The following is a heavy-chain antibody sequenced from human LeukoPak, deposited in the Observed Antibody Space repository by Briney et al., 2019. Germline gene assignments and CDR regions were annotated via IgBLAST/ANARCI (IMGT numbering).Heavy chain of an antibody. J-gene: IGHJ4*02. CDR1: GFTFSSYA. D-gene: IGHD1-1*01. CDR2: ISGSGGST. Sequence: GGSLRLSCAASGFTFSSYAMSWVRQAPGKGLEWVSAISGSGGSTYYADSVKGRFTISRDNAKNSLYLQMNSLRAEDTAVYYCARVGGELERHYGNRYFDYWGQGTLVTVSS. CDR3: ARVGGELERHYGNRYFDY. V-gene: IGHV3-23*01.